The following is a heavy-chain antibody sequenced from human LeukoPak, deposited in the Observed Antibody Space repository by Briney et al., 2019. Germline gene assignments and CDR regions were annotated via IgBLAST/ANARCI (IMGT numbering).Heavy chain of an antibody. CDR2: IYTSGST. CDR1: GGSISSYY. Sequence: PSETLSLTCTVSGGSISSYYRSWIRQPAGKGLEWIGRIYTSGSTNYNPSLKSRVTMSVDTSKNQFSLKLSSVTAADTAVYYCATANCSGGSCYPFWYFDLWGRGTLVTVSS. J-gene: IGHJ2*01. D-gene: IGHD2-15*01. V-gene: IGHV4-4*07. CDR3: ATANCSGGSCYPFWYFDL.